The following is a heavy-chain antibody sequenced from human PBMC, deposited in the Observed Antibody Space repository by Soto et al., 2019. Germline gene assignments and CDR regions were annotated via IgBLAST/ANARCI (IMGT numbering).Heavy chain of an antibody. Sequence: PGGSLRLSCASSGFPFSAFSMNWVRQAPGKGLEWVAYISSSGSTIYYADSVKGRFTISRDNAKSSLYLQMDSLRDEDTAVYYCAREGGRHCSPSRCYNAFDIWGQGTMVTVS. D-gene: IGHD2-15*01. CDR2: ISSSGSTI. J-gene: IGHJ3*02. V-gene: IGHV3-48*02. CDR3: AREGGRHCSPSRCYNAFDI. CDR1: GFPFSAFS.